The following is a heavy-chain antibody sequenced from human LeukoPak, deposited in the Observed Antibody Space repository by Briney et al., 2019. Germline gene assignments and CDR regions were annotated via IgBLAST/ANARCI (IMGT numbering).Heavy chain of an antibody. CDR1: GYTFTGYY. Sequence: ASVKVSCKASGYTFTGYYMHWVRQAPGQGLEWMGWINPNSGGTNYAQKFQGRVTMTRNTSISTAYMELSSLRSEDTAVYYCARGQYYDILTGYYMGYYYYYMDVWGKGTTVTISS. CDR2: INPNSGGT. V-gene: IGHV1-2*02. CDR3: ARGQYYDILTGYYMGYYYYYMDV. J-gene: IGHJ6*03. D-gene: IGHD3-9*01.